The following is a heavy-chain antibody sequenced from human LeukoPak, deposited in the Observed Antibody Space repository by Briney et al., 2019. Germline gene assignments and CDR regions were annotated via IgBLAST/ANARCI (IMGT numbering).Heavy chain of an antibody. CDR3: ARDVDIVVLGITYGYYFDY. D-gene: IGHD2-2*03. V-gene: IGHV4-4*07. CDR2: IYTSGST. J-gene: IGHJ4*02. Sequence: SETLSLTCTVPGGSISTYYWSWIRQPAGKGLEWIGRIYTSGSTNYNPSLKSRVTISVDKSKNQFSLKLSSVTAADTAVYYCARDVDIVVLGITYGYYFDYWGQGTLVTVSS. CDR1: GGSISTYY.